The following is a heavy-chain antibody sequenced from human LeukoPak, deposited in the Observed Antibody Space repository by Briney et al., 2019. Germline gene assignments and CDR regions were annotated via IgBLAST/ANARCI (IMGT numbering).Heavy chain of an antibody. J-gene: IGHJ4*02. CDR3: ARRLSTYYFDY. Sequence: SETLSLTCTVSGGSISSYYWSWIRQPPGKGLEGIGYIYYSGSTNYNPSLKSRVTISVDTSKHQFSLKLSSVTAADTAVYYCARRLSTYYFDYWGQGTLVTVSS. D-gene: IGHD5/OR15-5a*01. CDR1: GGSISSYY. CDR2: IYYSGST. V-gene: IGHV4-59*08.